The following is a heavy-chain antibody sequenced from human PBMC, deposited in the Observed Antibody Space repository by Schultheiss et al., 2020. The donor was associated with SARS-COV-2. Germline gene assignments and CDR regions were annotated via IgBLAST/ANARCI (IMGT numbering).Heavy chain of an antibody. D-gene: IGHD4-17*01. J-gene: IGHJ4*02. CDR3: ARYFYGDYVSHYFDY. V-gene: IGHV4-39*07. CDR1: GGSISSGDYY. CDR2: INHSGST. Sequence: SETLSLTCTVSGGSISSGDYYWSWIRQPPGKGLEWIGEINHSGSTNYNPSLKSRVTISVDTSKNQFSLKLSSVTAADTAVYYCARYFYGDYVSHYFDYWGQGTLVTVSS.